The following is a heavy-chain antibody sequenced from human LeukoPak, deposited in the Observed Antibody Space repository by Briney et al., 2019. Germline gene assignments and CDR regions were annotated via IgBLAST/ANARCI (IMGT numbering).Heavy chain of an antibody. Sequence: GGSLRLSCAASGFTLGSYAMHWVRQAPGKGLEYVSAISKNGGNTYYANSVKGRFSISRDNSKNTLYLQMGSLRTEDMAVYYCARVGEGRYYQYYYMDVWGKGTTVTVSS. CDR2: ISKNGGNT. V-gene: IGHV3-64*01. D-gene: IGHD1-26*01. CDR3: ARVGEGRYYQYYYMDV. J-gene: IGHJ6*03. CDR1: GFTLGSYA.